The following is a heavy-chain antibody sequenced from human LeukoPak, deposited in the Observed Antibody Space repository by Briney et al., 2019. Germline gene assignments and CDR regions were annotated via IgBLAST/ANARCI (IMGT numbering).Heavy chain of an antibody. J-gene: IGHJ4*02. CDR3: AKGRYGNYWPYFGV. CDR2: LSGGGGST. V-gene: IGHV3-23*01. D-gene: IGHD1-7*01. Sequence: GGSLRLSCVPSGFVFRNYAMSWVRQAPGSGLEWVSGLSGGGGSTFYAESVKGRFTDSRDNSKNTLYLQMNSLRAEDTAVYYCAKGRYGNYWPYFGVWGQGTLVTVSS. CDR1: GFVFRNYA.